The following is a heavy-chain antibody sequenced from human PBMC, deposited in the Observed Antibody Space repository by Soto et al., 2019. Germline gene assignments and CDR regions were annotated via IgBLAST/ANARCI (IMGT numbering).Heavy chain of an antibody. J-gene: IGHJ4*02. CDR1: GLTFSRAG. CDR3: AKDKGKKYFDY. Sequence: GESLRLACAASGLTFSRAGMHWVRQAPGKGLEWVAVISDEGSNEYYADSVKGRFTISRDNSKNTLYLQMNSLRVEDTAVYYCAKDKGKKYFDYWGQGILVTVSS. CDR2: ISDEGSNE. V-gene: IGHV3-30*18.